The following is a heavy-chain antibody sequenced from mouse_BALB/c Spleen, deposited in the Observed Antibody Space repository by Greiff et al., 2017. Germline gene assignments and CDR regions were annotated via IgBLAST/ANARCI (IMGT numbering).Heavy chain of an antibody. CDR2: ISSGGST. D-gene: IGHD2-14*01. CDR1: GFTFSSSA. CDR3: AREGVRGAWFAY. V-gene: IGHV5-6-5*01. J-gene: IGHJ3*01. Sequence: EVQLVESGGGLVKPGGSLKLSCAASGFTFSSSAMSWVRQTPEKRLEWVASISSGGSTYYPDSVKGRFTISRDNARNILYLQMSSLRSEDTAMYYCAREGVRGAWFAYWGQGTLVTVSA.